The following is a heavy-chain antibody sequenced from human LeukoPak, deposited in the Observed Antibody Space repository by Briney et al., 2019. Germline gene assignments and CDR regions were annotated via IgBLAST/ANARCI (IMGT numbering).Heavy chain of an antibody. V-gene: IGHV4-61*02. J-gene: IGHJ5*02. CDR1: GGSISSGSYY. Sequence: SETLSLTCTVSGGSISSGSYYWSLIRKPAGKGLELIGRIYTSGSTNYNPSLKSRVTISVDTSKNQFSLQLNSVTPEDTAVYYCARDPKPSSRSNWFDPWGQGTLVTVSS. CDR2: IYTSGST. D-gene: IGHD2-2*01. CDR3: ARDPKPSSRSNWFDP.